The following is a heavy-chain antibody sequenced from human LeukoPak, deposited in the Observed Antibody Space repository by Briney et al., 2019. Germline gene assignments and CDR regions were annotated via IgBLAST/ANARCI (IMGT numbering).Heavy chain of an antibody. V-gene: IGHV3-7*01. Sequence: PGVSLRLFCAASGFSFSNYWMSWFRQTPRKGLEWVGNVKEDGSEKYCLDSVKARFTISRDNTHNSAFLLMSSLRAEDTAVYYCVRDYVWVISDPDYWGQGTLVTVSS. CDR1: GFSFSNYW. D-gene: IGHD3-16*01. J-gene: IGHJ4*02. CDR2: VKEDGSEK. CDR3: VRDYVWVISDPDY.